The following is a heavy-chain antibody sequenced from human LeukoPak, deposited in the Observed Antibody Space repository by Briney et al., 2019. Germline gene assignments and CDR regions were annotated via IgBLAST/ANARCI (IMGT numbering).Heavy chain of an antibody. CDR1: GLTFSSHG. CDR3: TADGCGGTCYFDH. CDR2: IWYDGSDK. Sequence: GKSLTLSCAASGLTFSSHGMHWVRQAPGKGLEWVALIWYDGSDKYYADSVRGRFTITRDNAKSMLYLQMNSLGVEDTAVYYCTADGCGGTCYFDHWGQGALVTVSS. J-gene: IGHJ4*02. V-gene: IGHV3-33*01. D-gene: IGHD2-15*01.